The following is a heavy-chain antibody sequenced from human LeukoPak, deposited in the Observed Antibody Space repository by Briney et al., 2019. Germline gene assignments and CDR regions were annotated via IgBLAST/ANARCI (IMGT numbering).Heavy chain of an antibody. CDR2: ISSSSSYI. J-gene: IGHJ4*02. V-gene: IGHV3-21*01. CDR1: GFTFSSYS. CDR3: ARPRGNIERATNPFDF. D-gene: IGHD5-24*01. Sequence: SGGSLRLSCAASGFTFSSYSMNWVRQAPGKGLEWVSSISSSSSYIYYAGSVKGRFTISRDNAKNSLYLQMNSLRAEDTAVYYCARPRGNIERATNPFDFWGQGTLVTVSS.